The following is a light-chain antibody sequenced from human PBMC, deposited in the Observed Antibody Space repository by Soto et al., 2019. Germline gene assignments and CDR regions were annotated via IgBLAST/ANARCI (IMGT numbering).Light chain of an antibody. CDR3: QQYNTFPST. J-gene: IGKJ2*01. V-gene: IGKV1-5*03. CDR2: KAS. Sequence: DIQMTQSPSTLSASVGDRVTITCRASQTISSWLALYKQTPGKAPKLLIYKASSLETGVPSRFSGSGSGTECTLPISSLQPDDFATYYCQQYNTFPSTFVQGTKLEIK. CDR1: QTISSW.